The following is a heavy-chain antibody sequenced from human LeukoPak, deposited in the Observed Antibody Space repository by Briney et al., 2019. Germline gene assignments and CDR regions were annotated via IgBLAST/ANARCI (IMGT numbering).Heavy chain of an antibody. J-gene: IGHJ4*02. D-gene: IGHD6-13*01. V-gene: IGHV3-23*01. CDR2: ISGGGDST. Sequence: GGSLRLSCVGSGFIFGKYAMTWVRQAPGKGLEWVSTISGGGDSTWNADSVKGRFTISRDNSKNTLYLQMNSLRAEDTAVYYCARVEDSSSWYGYYFDYWGQGTLVTVSS. CDR1: GFIFGKYA. CDR3: ARVEDSSSWYGYYFDY.